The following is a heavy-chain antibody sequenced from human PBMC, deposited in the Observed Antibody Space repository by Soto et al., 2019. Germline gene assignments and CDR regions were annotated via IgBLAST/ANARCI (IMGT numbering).Heavy chain of an antibody. CDR1: GYSVTTYW. CDR2: IDPSDSYT. Sequence: PGESLKISCKTSGYSVTTYWISWVRQLPGKGLEWMGRIDPSDSYTNYSPSFQGHVTVSADKSINTAYLQWSSLKASDTAMYYCASGYHYDTSGYYRGWFDPWGQGTLVTVST. CDR3: ASGYHYDTSGYYRGWFDP. J-gene: IGHJ5*02. D-gene: IGHD3-22*01. V-gene: IGHV5-10-1*01.